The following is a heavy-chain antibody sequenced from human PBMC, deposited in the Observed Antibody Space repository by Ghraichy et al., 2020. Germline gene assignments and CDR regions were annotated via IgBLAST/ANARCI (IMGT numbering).Heavy chain of an antibody. CDR2: ISHDGTTT. Sequence: GGSLRLSCAASGFAFRTYSMHWVRQAPGKGLEWVAVISHDGTTTYYADSGKGRFAISRDNSKNTVFLMMNGLRAEDTAVYYCARDIKSSSWSYYYYAMDVWGPGTTVTVSS. D-gene: IGHD6-13*01. CDR1: GFAFRTYS. J-gene: IGHJ6*02. CDR3: ARDIKSSSWSYYYYAMDV. V-gene: IGHV3-30*09.